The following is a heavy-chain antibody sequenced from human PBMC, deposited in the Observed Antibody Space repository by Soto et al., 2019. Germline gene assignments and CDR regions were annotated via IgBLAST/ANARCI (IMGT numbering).Heavy chain of an antibody. Sequence: SVKVSCKVSGYTLTELSMHWVRQSPEKELERIGGFDPEDGETIYAQKFQGRVNMTTDTSTRTAYMELRSLRSDDTAVYYCARDTPFTLVGRGTEFLNWFDPWGQGTLVTVSS. J-gene: IGHJ5*02. CDR1: GYTLTELS. V-gene: IGHV1-24*01. CDR2: FDPEDGET. CDR3: ARDTPFTLVGRGTEFLNWFDP. D-gene: IGHD3-10*01.